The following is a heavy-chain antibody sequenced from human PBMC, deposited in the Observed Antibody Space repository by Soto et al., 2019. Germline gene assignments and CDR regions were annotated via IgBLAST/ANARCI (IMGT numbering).Heavy chain of an antibody. J-gene: IGHJ6*02. V-gene: IGHV3-72*01. CDR2: ARNKANSYTT. CDR3: ARDLLTGYGMDV. CDR1: GFTFSDHY. Sequence: ESGGGLVQPGGSLRLACAASGFTFSDHYMDWVRQAPGKGLEWVGRARNKANSYTTEYAASVKGRFTISRDDSKNSLYLQMNSLKMEDTAVYYCARDLLTGYGMDVWGQGTTVTVSS. D-gene: IGHD1-20*01.